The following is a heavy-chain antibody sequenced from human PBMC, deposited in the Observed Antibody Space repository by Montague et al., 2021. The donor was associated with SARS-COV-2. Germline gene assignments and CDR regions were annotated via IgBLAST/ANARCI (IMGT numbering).Heavy chain of an antibody. CDR1: GFSLSTDGMG. Sequence: PALVKPTQTLTLTCIFSGFSLSTDGMGVGWIRQPPGRALEWLALIYWDDDGRYSPSLRSRLTITKDTSKNQVVLTMTNMDPVDTATYYCARTSDCVSGGGGVEHWGQGTLVTVSS. CDR3: ARTSDCVSGGGGVEH. CDR2: IYWDDDG. J-gene: IGHJ5*02. D-gene: IGHD2-15*01. V-gene: IGHV2-5*02.